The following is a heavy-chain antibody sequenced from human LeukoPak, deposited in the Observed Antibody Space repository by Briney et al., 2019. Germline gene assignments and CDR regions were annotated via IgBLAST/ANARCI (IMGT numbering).Heavy chain of an antibody. Sequence: GGSLRLSCAASGFTFSSYGMHWVRQAPGKGLEWVAFIRYDGSNKYCADSVKGRFTISRDNSKNTLYLQMNSLRAEDTAVYYCAKDYGASDYYDKTGPFDYWGQGTLVTVSS. CDR2: IRYDGSNK. J-gene: IGHJ4*02. CDR1: GFTFSSYG. D-gene: IGHD3-22*01. V-gene: IGHV3-30*02. CDR3: AKDYGASDYYDKTGPFDY.